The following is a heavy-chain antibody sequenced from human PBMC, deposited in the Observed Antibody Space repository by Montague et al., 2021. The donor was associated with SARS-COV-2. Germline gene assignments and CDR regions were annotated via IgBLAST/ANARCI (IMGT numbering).Heavy chain of an antibody. CDR3: AIQAGAYGDFGGIYYYNGVDV. J-gene: IGHJ6*02. V-gene: IGHV4-39*01. CDR1: GRSMRSDSFY. D-gene: IGHD4-17*01. CDR2: VFYSGTT. Sequence: SETLSLTCNVSGRSMRSDSFYWVWIRQPPGKRLEWIGCVFYSGTTYYNPSLKSRVTISVDTSKNEFFLEMTSVTAADTAVYYCAIQAGAYGDFGGIYYYNGVDVWGQGTTVTVSS.